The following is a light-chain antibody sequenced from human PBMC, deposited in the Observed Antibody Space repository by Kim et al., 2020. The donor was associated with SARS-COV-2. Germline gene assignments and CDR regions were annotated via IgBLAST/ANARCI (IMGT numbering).Light chain of an antibody. CDR2: DVS. CDR3: SSYAGSNNFVV. Sequence: QAFTISCTGTSHDSGGYNYVSWYQQHPGTAPKLMIYDVSKRPSGVPDRFSGSKSGNAASLTGSGLQAEDEADYYCSSYAGSNNFVVFGGGTQLTVL. V-gene: IGLV2-8*01. CDR1: SHDSGGYNY. J-gene: IGLJ2*01.